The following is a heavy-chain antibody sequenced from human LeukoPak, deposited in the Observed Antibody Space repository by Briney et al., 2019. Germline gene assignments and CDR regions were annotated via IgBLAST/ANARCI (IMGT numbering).Heavy chain of an antibody. D-gene: IGHD3-10*01. CDR3: ARGKGSGSYAFDI. J-gene: IGHJ3*02. V-gene: IGHV4-59*08. Sequence: SETLSLTCTVSGGSISSYYWSWIRQPPGKGLEWIGYIYYSGSTNYNPSLKSRVTISVDTSKNQFSLKLSSVTAADTAVYYCARGKGSGSYAFDIWGQGTMVTVSS. CDR2: IYYSGST. CDR1: GGSISSYY.